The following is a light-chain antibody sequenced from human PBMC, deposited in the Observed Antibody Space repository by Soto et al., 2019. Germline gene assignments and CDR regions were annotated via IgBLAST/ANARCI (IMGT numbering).Light chain of an antibody. CDR3: SSYTSSSTL. J-gene: IGLJ2*01. Sequence: QSVLTQPPSASGTPGQRVTISCSGSSSNIGSNTVNWYQQLPGTAPKLLIYSNNQRPSGVPDRFSGSKSGNTASLTISGLQAEDEADYYCSSYTSSSTLFGGGTKLTVL. V-gene: IGLV1-44*01. CDR2: SNN. CDR1: SSNIGSNT.